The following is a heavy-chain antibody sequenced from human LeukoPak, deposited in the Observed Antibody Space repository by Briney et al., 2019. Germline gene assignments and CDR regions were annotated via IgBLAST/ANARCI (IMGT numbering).Heavy chain of an antibody. Sequence: GGSLRLSCAASGFXFSDHYIDWVRQAPGKGLEWVGCTRNKANSYSTEYAASVKGRFTISRDDSTNSLYLQMNSLKTEDTAVYYCVRLPYSSGWYVSDWGQGTLVTVSS. V-gene: IGHV3-72*01. CDR1: GFXFSDHY. CDR2: TRNKANSYST. D-gene: IGHD6-19*01. CDR3: VRLPYSSGWYVSD. J-gene: IGHJ4*02.